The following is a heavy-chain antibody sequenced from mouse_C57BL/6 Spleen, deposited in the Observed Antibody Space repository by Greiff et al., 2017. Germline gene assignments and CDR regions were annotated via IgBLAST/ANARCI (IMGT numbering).Heavy chain of an antibody. Sequence: VHLVESGPGLVQPSQSLSITCTVSGFSLTSYGVHWVRQSPGKGLEWLGVIWSGGSTDYNAAFISRLSISKDNSKSQVFFKMNSLQADDTAIYYCARNSYDYDGDWYFDVWGTGTTVTVSS. CDR1: GFSLTSYG. D-gene: IGHD2-4*01. CDR2: IWSGGST. V-gene: IGHV2-2*01. CDR3: ARNSYDYDGDWYFDV. J-gene: IGHJ1*03.